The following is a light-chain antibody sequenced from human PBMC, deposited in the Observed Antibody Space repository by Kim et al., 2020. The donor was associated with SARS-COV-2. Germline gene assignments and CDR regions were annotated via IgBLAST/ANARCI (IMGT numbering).Light chain of an antibody. CDR2: SNN. V-gene: IGLV1-44*01. CDR1: AANIGRNT. CDR3: AAWDDSLNSVV. J-gene: IGLJ2*01. Sequence: GQTGALYCFGSAANIGRNTVNRYQHLPRTAPKLLIYSNNQRPSGVPDRFSGSKSGTSASLAVSGLQSEDESDYYCAAWDDSLNSVVFGGGTQLTVL.